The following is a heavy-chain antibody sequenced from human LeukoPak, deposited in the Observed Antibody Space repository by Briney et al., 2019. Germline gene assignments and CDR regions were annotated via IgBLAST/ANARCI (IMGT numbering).Heavy chain of an antibody. CDR1: GFTFSSYS. CDR3: ARDLTVFRNGAGNDAFDI. V-gene: IGHV3-21*01. D-gene: IGHD3-3*01. J-gene: IGHJ3*02. Sequence: PGGSLRLSCAASGFTFSSYSMNWVRQAPGKGLEWVSSISSSSSYIYYADSVKGRFTISRDNVKNSLYLQMNSLRAEDTAVYYCARDLTVFRNGAGNDAFDIWGQGTMVTVSS. CDR2: ISSSSSYI.